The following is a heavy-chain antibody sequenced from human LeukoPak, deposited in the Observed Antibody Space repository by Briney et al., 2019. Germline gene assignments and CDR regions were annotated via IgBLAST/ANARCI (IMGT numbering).Heavy chain of an antibody. V-gene: IGHV3-21*05. Sequence: AGGSLRLSCGASGFTFSSYSMNWVRQAPGKGLEWVSYISSSSSSIYYADSVKGRFTISRDNARNSLYLQMNSLRGEDTAVYYCAREKAPDYYFDYWGQGTLVTVSS. J-gene: IGHJ4*02. D-gene: IGHD4/OR15-4a*01. CDR1: GFTFSSYS. CDR2: ISSSSSSI. CDR3: AREKAPDYYFDY.